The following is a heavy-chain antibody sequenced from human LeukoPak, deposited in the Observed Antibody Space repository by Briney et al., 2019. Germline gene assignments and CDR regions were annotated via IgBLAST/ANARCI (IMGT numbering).Heavy chain of an antibody. Sequence: PGGSLRLSCSASGFTFSSYAMHWVRQAPGKGLEYVSAISSNGGSTYYADSVKGRFTISRDNSKNTLYLQTSSLRAEDTAVYYCVSQDCSGGSCYSINFDYWGQGTLVTVSS. CDR3: VSQDCSGGSCYSINFDY. CDR1: GFTFSSYA. D-gene: IGHD2-15*01. CDR2: ISSNGGST. V-gene: IGHV3-64D*06. J-gene: IGHJ4*02.